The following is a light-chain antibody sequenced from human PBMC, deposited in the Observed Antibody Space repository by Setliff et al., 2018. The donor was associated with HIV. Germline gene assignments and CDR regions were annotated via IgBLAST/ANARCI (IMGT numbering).Light chain of an antibody. V-gene: IGLV2-11*01. CDR3: CSYGGPSTFYV. Sequence: QSALAQPRSVSGSPGQSVTISCTTTSTDVGGYDSVSWYQQLPGKAPKLMIYDVNKRPSGIPDRFSGSKSGNTAPLTISGLQAADEADYYCCSYGGPSTFYVFGTGTKVTV. CDR1: STDVGGYDS. CDR2: DVN. J-gene: IGLJ1*01.